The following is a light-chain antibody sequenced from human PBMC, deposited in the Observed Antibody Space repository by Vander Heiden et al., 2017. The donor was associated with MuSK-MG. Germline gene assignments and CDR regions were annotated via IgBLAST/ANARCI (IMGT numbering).Light chain of an antibody. V-gene: IGKV1-5*01. Sequence: DIQMTQSPSTLSASVGDRVTITCRASQRISTYLAWYQQKPGKAPQVLISGASTLESGVPSRFSGSGYGTEFTLTISSRQPDDFASYYCQQHNVYSPYTFGQGTKMEI. J-gene: IGKJ2*01. CDR3: QQHNVYSPYT. CDR1: QRISTY. CDR2: GAS.